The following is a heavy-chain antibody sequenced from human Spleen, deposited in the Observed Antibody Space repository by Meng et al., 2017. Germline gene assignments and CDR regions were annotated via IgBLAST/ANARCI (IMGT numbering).Heavy chain of an antibody. J-gene: IGHJ4*02. D-gene: IGHD5-18*01. Sequence: GGSLRLSCIASGFTSGDYAMSWFRQAPGKGLEWVGFIRSKTYGGTTEYAASVKGRFTISRDDSKSIAYLQMNSLKTEDTAMYYCTRDPSEYSYGYDYWGQGTLVTVSS. CDR2: IRSKTYGGTT. CDR1: GFTSGDYA. CDR3: TRDPSEYSYGYDY. V-gene: IGHV3-49*03.